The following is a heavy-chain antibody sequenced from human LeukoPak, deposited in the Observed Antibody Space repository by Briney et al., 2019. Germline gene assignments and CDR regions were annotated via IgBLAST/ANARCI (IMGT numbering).Heavy chain of an antibody. CDR1: GFTFSSYA. CDR2: ISGSGGST. Sequence: GGSLRLSCAASGFTFSSYAMSWVRQAPGKGLEWFSAISGSGGSTYYADSVKGRFTISRDNSKSTLYLQMNSLRAEDTAVYYCARDQILGYCSSTSCSIAPYYYYGMDVWGKGTTVTVSS. J-gene: IGHJ6*04. D-gene: IGHD2-2*01. V-gene: IGHV3-23*01. CDR3: ARDQILGYCSSTSCSIAPYYYYGMDV.